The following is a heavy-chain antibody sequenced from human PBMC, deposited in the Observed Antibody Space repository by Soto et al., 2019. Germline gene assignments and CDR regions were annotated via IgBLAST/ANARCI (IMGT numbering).Heavy chain of an antibody. CDR3: AQGGWLTWRAMDAFDI. CDR1: GGSISSGGYY. D-gene: IGHD6-19*01. J-gene: IGHJ3*02. CDR2: IYYSGST. Sequence: SETLSLTCTVSGGSISSGGYYWSWIRQHPGKGLEWIGYIYYSGSTYYNPSLKGRVTISVDTSKNQFSLKLSSVTAADTAVYYCAQGGWLTWRAMDAFDIWGQGTMVTVSS. V-gene: IGHV4-31*03.